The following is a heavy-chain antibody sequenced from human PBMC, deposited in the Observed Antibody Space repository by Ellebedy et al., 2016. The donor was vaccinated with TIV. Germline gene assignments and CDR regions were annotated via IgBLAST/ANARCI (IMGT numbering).Heavy chain of an antibody. J-gene: IGHJ4*02. CDR3: ARGESSGYYPQYFDY. Sequence: SETLSLTXTVSGGSISSYYWSWIRQPPGKGLEWIGEINHSGSTNYNPSLKSRVTISVDTSKNQFSLKLSSVTAADTAVYYCARGESSGYYPQYFDYWGQGTLVTVSS. CDR1: GGSISSYY. D-gene: IGHD3-22*01. CDR2: INHSGST. V-gene: IGHV4-34*01.